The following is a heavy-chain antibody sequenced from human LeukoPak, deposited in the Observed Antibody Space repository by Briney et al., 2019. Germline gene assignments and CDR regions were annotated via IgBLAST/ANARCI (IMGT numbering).Heavy chain of an antibody. V-gene: IGHV3-21*01. D-gene: IGHD6-13*01. CDR2: ISSSSSYI. CDR3: ARGTPGIAAFFDY. Sequence: GGSLRLSCAASGFTFSSYSMNWVRQAPGKGLEWVSSISSSSSYIYYADSVKGRFTISRDNAKNSLYLQMNSLRAEDTAVYYRARGTPGIAAFFDYWGQGTLVTVSS. J-gene: IGHJ4*02. CDR1: GFTFSSYS.